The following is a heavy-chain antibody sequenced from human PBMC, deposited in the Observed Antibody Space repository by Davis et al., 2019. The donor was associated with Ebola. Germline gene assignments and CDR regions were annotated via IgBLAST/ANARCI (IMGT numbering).Heavy chain of an antibody. D-gene: IGHD3-3*01. CDR2: ISSSSSYI. V-gene: IGHV3-21*01. CDR1: GFTFSSYS. J-gene: IGHJ3*02. CDR3: ARDQKTLFITIFGVVTQLPDAFDI. Sequence: GGSLRLSCAASGFTFSSYSMNWVRQAPGKGLEWVSSISSSSSYIYYADSVKGRFTISRDNAKNSLYLQMNSLRAEDTAVYYCARDQKTLFITIFGVVTQLPDAFDIWGQGTMVTVSS.